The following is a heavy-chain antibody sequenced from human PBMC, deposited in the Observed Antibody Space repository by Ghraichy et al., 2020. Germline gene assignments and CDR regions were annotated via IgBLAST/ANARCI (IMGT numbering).Heavy chain of an antibody. D-gene: IGHD5-18*01. CDR1: GFTFSSYG. V-gene: IGHV3-33*01. CDR3: ARDQGSYGPKATGDY. Sequence: GGSLRLSCAASGFTFSSYGMHWVRQAPGKGLEWVAVIWYDGSNKYYADSVKGRFTISRDNSKNTLYLQMNSLRAEDTAVYYCARDQGSYGPKATGDYWGQGTLVTVSS. J-gene: IGHJ4*02. CDR2: IWYDGSNK.